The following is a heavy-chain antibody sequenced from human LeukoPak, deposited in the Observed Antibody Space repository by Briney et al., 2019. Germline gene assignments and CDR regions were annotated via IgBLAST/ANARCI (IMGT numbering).Heavy chain of an antibody. CDR1: GGSISSGGYS. CDR2: IYHSGST. J-gene: IGHJ6*02. Sequence: SETLSLTCAVSGGSISSGGYSWSWIRQPPGKGLEWIGYIYHSGSTYYNPSLKSRVTISVDRSKNQFSLKLSSVTAADTAVYYCARGGSSGWYNHYYYYGMDVWGQGTTVTVSS. CDR3: ARGGSSGWYNHYYYYGMDV. V-gene: IGHV4-30-2*01. D-gene: IGHD6-19*01.